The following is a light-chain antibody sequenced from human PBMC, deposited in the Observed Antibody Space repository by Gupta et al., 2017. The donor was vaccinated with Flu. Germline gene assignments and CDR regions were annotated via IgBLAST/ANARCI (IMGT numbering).Light chain of an antibody. J-gene: IGKJ4*01. CDR2: DTS. CDR3: QQRSSWPLT. V-gene: IGKV3-11*01. Sequence: EIVLTQPPATLSLSPGERATIPCRASQSVSSYLAWYQQKPGQPPRLLIYDTSNRATGIPARFSGSGCGTDFTLTISSLEPEDFAVYYCQQRSSWPLTFGGGTKVEIK. CDR1: QSVSSY.